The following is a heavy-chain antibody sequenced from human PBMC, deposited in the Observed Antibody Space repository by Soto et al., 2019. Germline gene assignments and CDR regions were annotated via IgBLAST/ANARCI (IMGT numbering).Heavy chain of an antibody. D-gene: IGHD3-22*01. CDR1: GYTLTELF. J-gene: IGHJ4*02. CDR3: ATPGGDSSGYYFEKPFDY. CDR2: FDPEDGET. Sequence: ASVKVSCKVSGYTLTELFMHWVRQAPGKGLEWMGGFDPEDGETVYAQKFQGRVTMTEDTSTDTAYMELSSLTSEDTAFYYCATPGGDSSGYYFEKPFDYWGQGTLVTVSS. V-gene: IGHV1-24*01.